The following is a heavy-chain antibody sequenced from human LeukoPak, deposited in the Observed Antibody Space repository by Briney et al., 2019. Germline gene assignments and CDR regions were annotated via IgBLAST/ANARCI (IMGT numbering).Heavy chain of an antibody. CDR1: GFTFSIYS. V-gene: IGHV3-21*01. CDR3: ARAYCSGGSCYPFDY. D-gene: IGHD2-15*01. CDR2: ISSSSSYI. Sequence: PGGSLRLSCAASGFTFSIYSMNWVRQAPGKGLEWVSSISSSSSYIYYADSVKGRFTISRDTAKNSLYLQMNSLRAEDTAVYYCARAYCSGGSCYPFDYWGQGTLVTVSS. J-gene: IGHJ4*02.